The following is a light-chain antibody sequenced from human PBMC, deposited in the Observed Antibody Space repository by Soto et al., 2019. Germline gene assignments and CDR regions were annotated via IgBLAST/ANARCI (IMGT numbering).Light chain of an antibody. CDR1: QTIGTF. Sequence: DIQMTQSPSSLSASVGDRVNITCGTGQTIGTFLNWYQQKVGKAPKLLIFGASNLQSAVPSRFSGSGSGTEFTLTVSSLEAEDFATYYCQQTYRTPFTFGGGTKVEIK. V-gene: IGKV1-39*01. J-gene: IGKJ4*01. CDR3: QQTYRTPFT. CDR2: GAS.